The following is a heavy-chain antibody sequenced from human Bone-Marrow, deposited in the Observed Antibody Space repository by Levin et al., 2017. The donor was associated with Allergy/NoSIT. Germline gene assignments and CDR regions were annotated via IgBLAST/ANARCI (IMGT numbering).Heavy chain of an antibody. Sequence: GGSLRLSCAASGFTFSSYAMSWVRQAPGKGLEWVSALSGSGGTTYYADSVKGRFTISRDNSKNTLYLHMNSLRAEDTAVYYCAKRMFYASRTDDAFDFWGQGTMVTVSS. CDR1: GFTFSSYA. CDR3: AKRMFYASRTDDAFDF. J-gene: IGHJ3*01. V-gene: IGHV3-23*01. CDR2: LSGSGGTT. D-gene: IGHD3-22*01.